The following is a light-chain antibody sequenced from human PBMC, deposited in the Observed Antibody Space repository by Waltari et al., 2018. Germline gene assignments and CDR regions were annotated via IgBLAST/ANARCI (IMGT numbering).Light chain of an antibody. CDR2: GAS. Sequence: EIVMTQSPATLSVSPGERDTLPCRASETVYSNLAWYQQKPGQAPRLLIYGASTRATGVPARFSGSGSGTVFTLTINSLQSEDFAVYYCQQYNKWPPLTFGQGTKVEIK. V-gene: IGKV3-15*01. CDR3: QQYNKWPPLT. J-gene: IGKJ1*01. CDR1: ETVYSN.